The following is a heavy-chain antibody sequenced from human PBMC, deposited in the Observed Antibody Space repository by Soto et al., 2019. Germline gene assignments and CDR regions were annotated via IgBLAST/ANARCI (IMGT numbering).Heavy chain of an antibody. D-gene: IGHD3-9*01. Sequence: EVQLVESGGGLVQPGGSLRLSCAASGFTFSNYSMNWVRQAPGKGLEWVSYISSSSGTIYYADSVKGRFTISRDNAKNSLYLQMNSLRAEDTAVYYCERGDLYDFLTGYGLDYWGQGILVTVSS. CDR3: ERGDLYDFLTGYGLDY. V-gene: IGHV3-48*01. J-gene: IGHJ4*02. CDR2: ISSSSGTI. CDR1: GFTFSNYS.